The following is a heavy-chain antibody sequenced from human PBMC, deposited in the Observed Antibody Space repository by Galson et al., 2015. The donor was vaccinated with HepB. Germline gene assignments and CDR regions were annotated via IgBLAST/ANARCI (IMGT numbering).Heavy chain of an antibody. J-gene: IGHJ4*02. D-gene: IGHD3-3*01. CDR2: INAGNDNT. Sequence: SVKVSCKASGYTFTTYAMHWVRQAPGQRLEWMGWINAGNDNTKYSQKFQGRVTMTRDTSASTAYMELSSLRSEDTAVYYCARDSRFLEWLSDYWGQGTLVTVSS. V-gene: IGHV1-3*01. CDR1: GYTFTTYA. CDR3: ARDSRFLEWLSDY.